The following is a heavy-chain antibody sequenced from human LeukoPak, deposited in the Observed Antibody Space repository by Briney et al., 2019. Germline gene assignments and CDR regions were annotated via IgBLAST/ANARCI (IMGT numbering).Heavy chain of an antibody. J-gene: IGHJ4*02. Sequence: SVKVSCKASGGTFSSYAISWVRQAPGQGLEWMGGIIPIFGTANYAQKFRGRVTITTDESTSTAYMELSSLRSEDTAVYYCARADYGGNSGGAFDYWGQGTLVTVSS. D-gene: IGHD4-23*01. CDR3: ARADYGGNSGGAFDY. CDR1: GGTFSSYA. CDR2: IIPIFGTA. V-gene: IGHV1-69*05.